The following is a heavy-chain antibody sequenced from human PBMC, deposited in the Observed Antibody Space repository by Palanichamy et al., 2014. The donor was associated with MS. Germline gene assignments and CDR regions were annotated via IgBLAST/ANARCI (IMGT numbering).Heavy chain of an antibody. CDR3: TTDLGAPRRPIVETTT. J-gene: IGHJ5*02. CDR2: IRTKSDGGTT. CDR1: GFTFSNVW. D-gene: IGHD1-26*01. Sequence: EVRLEESGGGLVEPGGSLRLSCAASGFTFSNVWMNWVRQAPGKGLEWVGRIRTKSDGGTTDYAAPVKGRFTLSRDDSKNTLYLQMNSLKTEDTAVYYCTTDLGAPRRPIVETTTWGQGTLVTVSS. V-gene: IGHV3-15*07.